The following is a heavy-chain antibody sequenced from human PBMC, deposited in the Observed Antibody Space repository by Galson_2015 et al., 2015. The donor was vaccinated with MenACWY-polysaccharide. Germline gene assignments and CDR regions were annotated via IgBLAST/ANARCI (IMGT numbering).Heavy chain of an antibody. V-gene: IGHV3-74*01. CDR2: INRDGSNT. J-gene: IGHJ4*02. D-gene: IGHD6-6*01. CDR1: GFTFNTHW. Sequence: SLRLSCAASGFTFNTHWMHWVRQAPGKGLMWVSRINRDGSNTDYADSVKGRFTTSRDNAKNTLFLQMNSLRAEDTAVYYCARGITSSNWGQGTLVTVSS. CDR3: ARGITSSN.